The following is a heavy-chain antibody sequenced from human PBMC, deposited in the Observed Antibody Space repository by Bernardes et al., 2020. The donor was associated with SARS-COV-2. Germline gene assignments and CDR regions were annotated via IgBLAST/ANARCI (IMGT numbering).Heavy chain of an antibody. V-gene: IGHV3-23*01. CDR2: ISGVGVST. Sequence: GGSLRLSCAASGFTFSNYAMTWVRQAPGKGLEWVSGISGVGVSTYYADSVKGRFTISRDNSKNTLYLQMNSLRADDTAVYYCAKTRSRDFWSGPGLDVWGQGTTVTVSS. J-gene: IGHJ6*02. CDR3: AKTRSRDFWSGPGLDV. CDR1: GFTFSNYA. D-gene: IGHD3-3*01.